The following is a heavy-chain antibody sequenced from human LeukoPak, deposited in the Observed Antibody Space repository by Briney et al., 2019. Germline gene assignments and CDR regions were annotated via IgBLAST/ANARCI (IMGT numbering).Heavy chain of an antibody. CDR3: TRVPTVRGVILHGMDV. J-gene: IGHJ6*02. CDR1: GFTFGDYA. V-gene: IGHV3-49*03. D-gene: IGHD3-10*01. Sequence: GGSLRLSCTASGFTFGDYAMSWFRQAPGKGLEWVGFIRGKAYGGTTAYAASVKGRFTISRDDSKSIAHLQLNSLKTEDTAVYYCTRVPTVRGVILHGMDVWGQGTTVTVSS. CDR2: IRGKAYGGTT.